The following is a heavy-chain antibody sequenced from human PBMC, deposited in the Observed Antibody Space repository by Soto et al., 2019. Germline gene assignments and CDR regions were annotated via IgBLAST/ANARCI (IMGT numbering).Heavy chain of an antibody. CDR1: GFSLTTRGVG. CDR3: AHIPNYYQSDWFDP. V-gene: IGHV2-5*02. CDR2: IYWDDDK. Sequence: QITLKESGPTLVKPTQTLTLTCTFSGFSLTTRGVGVSWIRQPPGKALECLALIYWDDDKRYSPSLQSRLSITKDTSKNQVVLTMTNVDPVDTATYYCAHIPNYYQSDWFDPWGQGTLVSVSS. J-gene: IGHJ5*02. D-gene: IGHD3-10*01.